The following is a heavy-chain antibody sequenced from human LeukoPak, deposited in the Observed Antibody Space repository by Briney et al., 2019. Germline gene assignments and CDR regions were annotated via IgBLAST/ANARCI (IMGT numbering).Heavy chain of an antibody. CDR1: GYTFTSYY. D-gene: IGHD1-1*01. V-gene: IGHV1-46*01. J-gene: IGHJ6*03. Sequence: ASVKVSCKASGYTFTSYYMHWVRQAPGQGLEWMGIINPSGGSTSYAQKFQGRVTMTRDTSTSTVYMELSSLRSDDTAVYYCARVPTENYYYYYMDVWGKGTTVTVSS. CDR2: INPSGGST. CDR3: ARVPTENYYYYYMDV.